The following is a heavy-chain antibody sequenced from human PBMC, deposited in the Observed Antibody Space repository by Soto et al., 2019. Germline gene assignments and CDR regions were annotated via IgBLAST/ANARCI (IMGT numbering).Heavy chain of an antibody. J-gene: IGHJ4*02. V-gene: IGHV1-18*04. CDR1: GYTFTSYG. D-gene: IGHD3-3*01. CDR2: ISAYNGNT. Sequence: ASVKVSCKASGYTFTSYGISWVRQAPGQGLEWMGWISAYNGNTNYAQKLQGRVTMTTDTSTSTAYMELRSLRSDDTAVYYCARGLRSYDFWSGYYPVDYWGQGTLVTVSS. CDR3: ARGLRSYDFWSGYYPVDY.